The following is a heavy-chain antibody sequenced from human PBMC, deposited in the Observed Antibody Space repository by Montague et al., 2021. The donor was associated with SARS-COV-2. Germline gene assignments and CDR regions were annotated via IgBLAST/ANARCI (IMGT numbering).Heavy chain of an antibody. CDR3: ARDYGDYSYYYGLDV. J-gene: IGHJ6*02. Sequence: SETLSLTCAVYGGSFGGYYWSWIRQPPGKGLEWIGEINHSGSTNYNPSLKSQVTISVDTSKNQFSLKLSSVTAADTAVYYCARDYGDYSYYYGLDVWGQGTTVTVSS. D-gene: IGHD4-17*01. CDR2: INHSGST. CDR1: GGSFGGYY. V-gene: IGHV4-34*01.